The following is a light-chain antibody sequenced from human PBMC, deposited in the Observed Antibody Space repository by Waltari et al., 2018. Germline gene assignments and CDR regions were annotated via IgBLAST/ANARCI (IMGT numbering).Light chain of an antibody. Sequence: TCRASQDIRNWLAWDQQKPGKAPNLLIYATSSLQTGVPSRFSGSGSATEFTLTISSLQPENFATYYCQQANSFPITFGPGTKVDFK. J-gene: IGKJ3*01. CDR3: QQANSFPIT. V-gene: IGKV1-12*01. CDR2: ATS. CDR1: QDIRNW.